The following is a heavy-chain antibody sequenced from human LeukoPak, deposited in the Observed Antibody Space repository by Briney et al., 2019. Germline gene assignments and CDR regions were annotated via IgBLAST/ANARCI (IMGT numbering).Heavy chain of an antibody. Sequence: PSETLSLTCAVYGGSFSGYYWNWIRQPPGKGLEWIGEINHSGSTNYNPSLKSRVTISVDTSKNQFSLKLSSVTAADTAVYYCARGSYDCGSGSYYWFDPWGQGTLVTVSS. D-gene: IGHD3-10*01. V-gene: IGHV4-34*01. CDR3: ARGSYDCGSGSYYWFDP. CDR1: GGSFSGYY. CDR2: INHSGST. J-gene: IGHJ5*02.